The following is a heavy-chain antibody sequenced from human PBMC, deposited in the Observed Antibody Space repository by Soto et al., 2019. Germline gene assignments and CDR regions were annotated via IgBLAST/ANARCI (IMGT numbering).Heavy chain of an antibody. CDR2: ISAYNGNT. J-gene: IGHJ4*02. Sequence: QVQLVQSGAEVKKPGASVKVSCKASGYTFTSYGISWVRQAPGQGLEWMGWISAYNGNTNYAQKLQGRVTMTTDTSTSTAYREVGSLRSEDTAVYYCAGVEGDYERWGGWLHLPDYGGQGTLVTVSS. V-gene: IGHV1-18*01. D-gene: IGHD5-12*01. CDR3: AGVEGDYERWGGWLHLPDY. CDR1: GYTFTSYG.